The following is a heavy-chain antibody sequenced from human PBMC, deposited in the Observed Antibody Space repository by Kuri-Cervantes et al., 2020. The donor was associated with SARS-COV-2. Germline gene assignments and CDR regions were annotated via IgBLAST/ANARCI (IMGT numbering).Heavy chain of an antibody. CDR2: STDTGDN. V-gene: IGHV3-23*01. J-gene: IGHJ6*02. CDR3: ARDPYCSSTSCYTGYYYYGMDV. D-gene: IGHD2-2*02. Sequence: GGSLRLSCAASGFSFSNYDMSWIRQVPGKGLELVTSSTDTGDNFYADAVKGRFFISRDNSRKTLDLVMNSLRAEDTAVYYCARDPYCSSTSCYTGYYYYGMDVWGQGTTVTVSS. CDR1: GFSFSNYD.